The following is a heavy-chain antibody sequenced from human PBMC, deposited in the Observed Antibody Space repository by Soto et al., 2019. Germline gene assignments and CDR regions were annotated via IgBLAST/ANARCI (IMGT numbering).Heavy chain of an antibody. CDR2: ISAYNGNT. CDR3: ARENGVYYYDSSGYLNYFDY. V-gene: IGHV1-18*04. D-gene: IGHD3-22*01. CDR1: GYTFTSYG. Sequence: QVQLVQSGAEVKKPGASVKVSCKASGYTFTSYGISWVRQAPGQGLEWMGWISAYNGNTNYAQKLQGRVTMTTDTSTSTDYMELRSLRYDDTAVYYCARENGVYYYDSSGYLNYFDYWGQGTLVTVSS. J-gene: IGHJ4*02.